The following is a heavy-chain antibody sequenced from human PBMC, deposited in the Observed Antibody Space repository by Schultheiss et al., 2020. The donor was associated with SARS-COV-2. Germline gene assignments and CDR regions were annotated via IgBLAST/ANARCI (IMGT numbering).Heavy chain of an antibody. Sequence: SQTLSLTCTVYGGSFSGYYWSWIRQPPGKGLEWIGEINHSGSTNYNPSLKSRVTISVDTSKNQFSLKLSSVTAADTAVYYCARDYDILTGYYISETYWGQGTLVTVSS. CDR3: ARDYDILTGYYISETY. CDR1: GGSFSGYY. J-gene: IGHJ4*02. CDR2: INHSGST. V-gene: IGHV4-34*01. D-gene: IGHD3-9*01.